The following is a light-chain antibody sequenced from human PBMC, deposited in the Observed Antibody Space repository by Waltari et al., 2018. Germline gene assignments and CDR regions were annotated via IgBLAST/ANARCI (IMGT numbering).Light chain of an antibody. J-gene: IGLJ1*01. CDR2: EVT. V-gene: IGLV2-8*01. Sequence: QSALTQPPSASGSPGQSVTISCTDTSGDIGGINFVPWSQQHPGKAPKLMIYEVTKRPSXXPDXFSGSKSGNTASLTVSGLQAEDEADYYCSSFAGNNNPYVFGTGTKVSVL. CDR1: SGDIGGINF. CDR3: SSFAGNNNPYV.